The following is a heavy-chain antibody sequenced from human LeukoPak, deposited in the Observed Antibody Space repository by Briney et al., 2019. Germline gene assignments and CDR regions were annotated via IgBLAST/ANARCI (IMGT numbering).Heavy chain of an antibody. D-gene: IGHD3-16*01. V-gene: IGHV3-7*03. CDR2: INHNGNVN. Sequence: GGSLRLSCAASGFTFSSYWLNWARQAPGKGLEWVASINHNGNVNYYVDSVKGRFIISRDNAKNSLYLQMSNLRAEDTAVYFCARGGGLDVWGQGATVTVSS. CDR3: ARGGGLDV. CDR1: GFTFSSYW. J-gene: IGHJ6*02.